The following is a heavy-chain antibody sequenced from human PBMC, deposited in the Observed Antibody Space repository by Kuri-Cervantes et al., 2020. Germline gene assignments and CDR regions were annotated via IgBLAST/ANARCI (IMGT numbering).Heavy chain of an antibody. CDR3: VTERGNYYLDV. Sequence: GESLKISCAASGFTFSSYAMSWVRVAPGKGREWVSAIRGSGGSTYYVYSVKGRFSIPRNNSQNTLYLQMNSLRAEDTAVYYCVTERGNYYLDVWGKGTTVTVSS. CDR2: IRGSGGST. V-gene: IGHV3-23*01. CDR1: GFTFSSYA. J-gene: IGHJ6*03.